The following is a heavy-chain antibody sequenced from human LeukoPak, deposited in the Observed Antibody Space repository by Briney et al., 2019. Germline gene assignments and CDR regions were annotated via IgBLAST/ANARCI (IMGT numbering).Heavy chain of an antibody. CDR1: GGSISSYY. D-gene: IGHD4-11*01. Sequence: SETLSLTCTVSGGSISSYYWSWIRQPPGKGLEWIGYIYHSGSTNYNPSLKSRVTISVDTSKNQFSLKLSSVTAADTAVYYCARDTVTTYYYYMDVWGKGTTVTVSS. V-gene: IGHV4-59*01. J-gene: IGHJ6*03. CDR3: ARDTVTTYYYYMDV. CDR2: IYHSGST.